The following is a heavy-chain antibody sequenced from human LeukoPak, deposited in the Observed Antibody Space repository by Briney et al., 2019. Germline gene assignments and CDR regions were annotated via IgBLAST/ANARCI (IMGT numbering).Heavy chain of an antibody. D-gene: IGHD3-10*01. Sequence: GGSLRLSCSASGFTFSLFGMNWVRQAPGKGLEWVSSISGAGHHIYYADSIKGRFVISRDNSKNSVFLQMDSLRAEDTGIYYCASLRRQYYYYMDIWGKGTTVIVS. J-gene: IGHJ6*03. CDR1: GFTFSLFG. V-gene: IGHV3-21*01. CDR3: ASLRRQYYYYMDI. CDR2: ISGAGHHI.